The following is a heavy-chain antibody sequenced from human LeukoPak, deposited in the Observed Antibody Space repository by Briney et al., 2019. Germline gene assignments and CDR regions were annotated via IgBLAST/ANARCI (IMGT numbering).Heavy chain of an antibody. D-gene: IGHD2-2*01. CDR3: ARGGVRLGYFRSSHLLGWFGP. V-gene: IGHV1-2*02. J-gene: IGHJ5*02. CDR2: INPNSGGT. Sequence: ASVKVSCKASRHTFTDYYMHWVRQAPGQGLEWMGWINPNSGGTNYAQKFQGRVTMTRDTSISTAYMELSRLRSDDTAVYYCARGGVRLGYFRSSHLLGWFGPLGQGTLVTVSS. CDR1: RHTFTDYY.